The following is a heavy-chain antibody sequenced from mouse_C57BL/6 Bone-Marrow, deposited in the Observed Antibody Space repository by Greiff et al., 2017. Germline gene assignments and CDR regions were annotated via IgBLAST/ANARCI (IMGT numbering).Heavy chain of an antibody. D-gene: IGHD1-1*01. V-gene: IGHV14-1*01. J-gene: IGHJ4*01. CDR1: GFNIKDYY. CDR3: STRFGYYGRYYAMDY. Sequence: EVQLQQSGAELVRPGASVKLSCTASGFNIKDYYMHWVKQRPEQGLEWIGRLDPEDGDTEYAPKFQGQATMPAYTSSNTAYLQRSSLTSEDTAVYYCSTRFGYYGRYYAMDYWGQGTSVTVSS. CDR2: LDPEDGDT.